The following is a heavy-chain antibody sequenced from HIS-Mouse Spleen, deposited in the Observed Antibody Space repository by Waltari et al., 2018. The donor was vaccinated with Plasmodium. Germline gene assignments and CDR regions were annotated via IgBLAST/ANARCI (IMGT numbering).Heavy chain of an antibody. J-gene: IGHJ6*02. D-gene: IGHD6-6*01. V-gene: IGHV2-70*15. CDR3: ARTTYSSSSAKYYYYGMDV. CDR1: GFSLSTSGMC. CDR2: IYWDDDK. Sequence: QVTLRESGPALVKPTQTLTLTCTFSGFSLSTSGMCVTWIRQPPGKAMEWLARIYWDDDKYYSTSLKTRLTISKDTSKNQVGLTMTNMDPVDTATYYCARTTYSSSSAKYYYYGMDVWGQGTTVTVSS.